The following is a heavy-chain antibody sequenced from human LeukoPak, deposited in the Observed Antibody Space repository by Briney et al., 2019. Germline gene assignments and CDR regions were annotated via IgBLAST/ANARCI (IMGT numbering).Heavy chain of an antibody. D-gene: IGHD6-19*01. CDR1: GFTFSNYA. CDR2: ISGSGGST. CDR3: AKQSEWLVRGYFDY. Sequence: AGGSLRLSCAASGFTFSNYAMSWVRQAPGKGLEWVSAISGSGGSTYYADSVKGRFTISRDNSKNTLYLQMNSLRAEDTAVYYCAKQSEWLVRGYFDYWGQGTPVTVSS. J-gene: IGHJ4*02. V-gene: IGHV3-23*01.